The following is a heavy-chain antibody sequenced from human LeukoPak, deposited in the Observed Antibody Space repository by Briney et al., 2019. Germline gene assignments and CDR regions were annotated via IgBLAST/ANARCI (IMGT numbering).Heavy chain of an antibody. Sequence: GGSLRLSCAASGFTFSSYGMHWVRQAPGKGLEWVAVISYDGSNKYYADFVKGRFTISRENSKNTLYLQMNSLRAEDTAVYYCAKDRAAAGTDAFDIWGQGTMVTVSS. V-gene: IGHV3-30*18. CDR3: AKDRAAAGTDAFDI. J-gene: IGHJ3*02. CDR2: ISYDGSNK. CDR1: GFTFSSYG. D-gene: IGHD6-13*01.